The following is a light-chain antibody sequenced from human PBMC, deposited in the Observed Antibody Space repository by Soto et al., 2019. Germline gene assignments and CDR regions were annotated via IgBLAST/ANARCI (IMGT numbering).Light chain of an antibody. Sequence: DIQMTQSPSTLSASVGDRVTITCRASESISSWLAWYQQKSGKAPKLLIYKASSLESGVPSRFSGGGSGTEFTLTISSLQPDDFATYYCQQYNSYSLTFGGGTKVEIK. CDR2: KAS. CDR1: ESISSW. J-gene: IGKJ4*01. CDR3: QQYNSYSLT. V-gene: IGKV1-5*03.